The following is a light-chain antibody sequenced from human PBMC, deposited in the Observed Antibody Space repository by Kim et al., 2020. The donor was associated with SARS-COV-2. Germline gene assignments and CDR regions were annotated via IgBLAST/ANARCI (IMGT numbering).Light chain of an antibody. V-gene: IGKV3-20*01. J-gene: IGKJ1*01. CDR1: QSVTSSY. Sequence: EIILTQSPGTLSLSPGERATLSCRTSQSVTSSYLTWYQQKPGQAPRLLIYGASRRATGISDRFSGSGSGTEFTLTISRLEPEDFAVYYCQQYGTSPWTFGQGTKVDIK. CDR2: GAS. CDR3: QQYGTSPWT.